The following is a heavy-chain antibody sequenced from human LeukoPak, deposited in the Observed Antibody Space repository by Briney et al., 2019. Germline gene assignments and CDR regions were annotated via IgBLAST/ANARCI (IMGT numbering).Heavy chain of an antibody. J-gene: IGHJ4*02. D-gene: IGHD3-10*01. CDR1: GFTVRSNY. CDR3: AKSFWWFGEFSPFDY. CDR2: IYSGGST. Sequence: GGSLRLSCAASGFTVRSNYMSWVRQAPGKGLEWVSVIYSGGSTFYADSVKGRFTISRDNAKNSLYLQMNSLRAEDTAVYYCAKSFWWFGEFSPFDYWGQGTLLTVSS. V-gene: IGHV3-53*01.